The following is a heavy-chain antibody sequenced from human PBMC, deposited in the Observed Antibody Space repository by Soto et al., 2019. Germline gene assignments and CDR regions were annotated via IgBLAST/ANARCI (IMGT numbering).Heavy chain of an antibody. V-gene: IGHV1-2*04. CDR3: ASAGITMVRGVIIDAFDI. CDR1: GYTFTGYY. Sequence: ASVNVSCKASGYTFTGYYMHWVRQAPGQGLEWMGWINPNSGGTNYAQKFQGWVTMTRDTSISTAYMELSRLGSDDTAVYYCASAGITMVRGVIIDAFDIWGQGTMVTVSS. CDR2: INPNSGGT. D-gene: IGHD3-10*01. J-gene: IGHJ3*02.